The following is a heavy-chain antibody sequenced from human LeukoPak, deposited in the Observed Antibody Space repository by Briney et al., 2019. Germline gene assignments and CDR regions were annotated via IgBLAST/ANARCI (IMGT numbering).Heavy chain of an antibody. Sequence: SETLSLTCTVSGGSIGSYYWSWIRQPAGKGLEWIGRIYTSGSTNYNPSLKSRVTISVDTSKNQFSLKLSSVTAADTAVYYCARDGRELLFRRLMNWFDPWGQGTLVTVSS. D-gene: IGHD1-26*01. J-gene: IGHJ5*02. V-gene: IGHV4-4*07. CDR3: ARDGRELLFRRLMNWFDP. CDR1: GGSIGSYY. CDR2: IYTSGST.